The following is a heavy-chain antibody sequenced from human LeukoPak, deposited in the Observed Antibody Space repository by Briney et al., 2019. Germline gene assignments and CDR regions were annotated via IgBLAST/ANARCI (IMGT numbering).Heavy chain of an antibody. Sequence: PSETLSLTCAVYGGSFSGYYWSWIPQPPGKGLEWIGEINHSGSTNYNPSLKSRVTISVDTSKNQFSLKLSSVTAADTAVYCCARYSSSVGWFDPWGHGNLVIVSS. J-gene: IGHJ5*02. V-gene: IGHV4-34*01. CDR3: ARYSSSVGWFDP. CDR2: INHSGST. D-gene: IGHD6-19*01. CDR1: GGSFSGYY.